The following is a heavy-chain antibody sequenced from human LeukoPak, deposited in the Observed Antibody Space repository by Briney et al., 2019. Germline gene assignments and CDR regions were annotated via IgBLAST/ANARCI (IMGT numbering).Heavy chain of an antibody. V-gene: IGHV3-30*02. J-gene: IGHJ4*02. CDR2: IRYDGSNK. Sequence: PGGSLRLSCAASGFTFSSYGMHWVRQAPGKGLEWVAFIRYDGSNKYYADSVKGRFTISRDNSKNTIYLQMNSLRAEDTAVYYCAKDLGQWPPYFDYWGRGTLVTVSS. CDR1: GFTFSSYG. CDR3: AKDLGQWPPYFDY. D-gene: IGHD6-19*01.